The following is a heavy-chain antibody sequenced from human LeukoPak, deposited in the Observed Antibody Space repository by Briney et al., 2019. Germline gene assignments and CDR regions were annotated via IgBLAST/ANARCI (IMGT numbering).Heavy chain of an antibody. CDR2: VYNSGNT. CDR1: NVSINSYY. J-gene: IGHJ5*02. V-gene: IGHV4-59*01. CDR3: ASSSLDDSGSLGS. Sequence: SETLSLTCTVANVSINSYYWTWVRQPPGKALEWIGYVYNSGNTKYKPSLKSRATISVDTSKNQFSLILNSVTAADTAVYYCASSSLDDSGSLGSWGQGTLVTVSS. D-gene: IGHD5-12*01.